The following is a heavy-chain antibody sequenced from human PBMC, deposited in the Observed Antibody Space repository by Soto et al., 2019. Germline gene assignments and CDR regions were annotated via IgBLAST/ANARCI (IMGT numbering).Heavy chain of an antibody. CDR3: ARAYDFCSGYLGN. J-gene: IGHJ4*02. V-gene: IGHV1-2*02. CDR1: GYTFTGYY. Sequence: ASVKVSCKASGYTFTGYYMHWVRQAPGQGLEWMGWINPNSGGTNYAQKFQGRVTMTRDTSISTAYMELSRLRSDDTAVYYCARAYDFCSGYLGNWGQGTLVTVSS. D-gene: IGHD3-3*01. CDR2: INPNSGGT.